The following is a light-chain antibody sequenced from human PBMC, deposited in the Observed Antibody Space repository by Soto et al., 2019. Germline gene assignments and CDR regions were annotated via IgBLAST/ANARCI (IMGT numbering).Light chain of an antibody. Sequence: DIQMTQSPSSVSASVGDTVTISCRASQSLNNSLAWYQQKPGNAPTLLIYAAYTLENGVPSRFSGSGSGSDFTLTISSLQPEDFAIYYCQQAKSFPYTFGQGTKVEI. V-gene: IGKV1-12*01. CDR1: QSLNNS. J-gene: IGKJ2*01. CDR2: AAY. CDR3: QQAKSFPYT.